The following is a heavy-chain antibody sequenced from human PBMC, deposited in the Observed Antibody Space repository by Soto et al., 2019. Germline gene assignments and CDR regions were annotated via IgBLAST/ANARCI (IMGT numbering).Heavy chain of an antibody. CDR1: GFTFTKYW. J-gene: IGHJ4*02. D-gene: IGHD2-8*01. CDR2: ISSDGTTT. CDR3: AIQDCTNDVCLEAAVTVGGALEY. Sequence: EVQLVESGGGLVQPGEALRLSCAASGFTFTKYWMHWVRLAPGKGPVWVSYISSDGTTTDYADSVKGRFTISRDNDTNMLYLQMESVRVEDTAVYYCAIQDCTNDVCLEAAVTVGGALEYWGQGAQVTVSS. V-gene: IGHV3-74*01.